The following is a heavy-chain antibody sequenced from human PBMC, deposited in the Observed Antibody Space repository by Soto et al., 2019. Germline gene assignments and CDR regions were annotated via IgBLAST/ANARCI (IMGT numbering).Heavy chain of an antibody. J-gene: IGHJ4*02. V-gene: IGHV3-23*01. CDR3: ASERAVLRFLEWLK. Sequence: PGGSLRLSCAASGFTFSAYAMNWVRQAPGKGLEWVSGIADNTNTTYYADSVKGRFTISRDNSKNTLYLQMNSLRAEDTAVYYCASERAVLRFLEWLKWGQGTLVTVSS. CDR2: IADNTNTT. CDR1: GFTFSAYA. D-gene: IGHD3-3*01.